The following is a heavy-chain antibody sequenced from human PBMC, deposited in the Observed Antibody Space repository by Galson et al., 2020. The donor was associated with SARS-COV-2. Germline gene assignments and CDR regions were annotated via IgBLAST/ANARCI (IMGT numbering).Heavy chain of an antibody. CDR3: AKVRITGTPYDTFDL. CDR1: GGTISSYY. Sequence: ETSETLSLTCTVSGGTISSYYWSWIRQPPGKGLEWIGYISYTGSTDYNPSLKSRVTTSIDTTKNQLSLKLSSVTAAETAMYFCAKVRITGTPYDTFDLWGQGTMVTVSS. V-gene: IGHV4-59*01. CDR2: ISYTGST. D-gene: IGHD1-20*01. J-gene: IGHJ3*01.